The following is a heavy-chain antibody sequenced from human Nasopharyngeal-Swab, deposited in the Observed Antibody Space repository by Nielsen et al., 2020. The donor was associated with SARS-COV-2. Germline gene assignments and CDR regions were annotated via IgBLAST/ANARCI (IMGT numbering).Heavy chain of an antibody. CDR2: ISGSGGST. V-gene: IGHV3-23*01. CDR1: GFTFSSYA. Sequence: GEAMKISCAASGFTFSSYAMSWVRQAPGKGLEWVSAISGSGGSTYYADSVKGRFTISRDNSKNTLYLQMNSLRAEDTAVYYCAKGDDDYEGVGMDVWGKGTT. D-gene: IGHD4/OR15-4a*01. J-gene: IGHJ6*04. CDR3: AKGDDDYEGVGMDV.